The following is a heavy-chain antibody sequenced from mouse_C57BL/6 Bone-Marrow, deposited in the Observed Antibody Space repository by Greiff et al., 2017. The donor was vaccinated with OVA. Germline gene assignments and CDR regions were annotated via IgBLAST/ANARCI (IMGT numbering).Heavy chain of an antibody. CDR1: GYTFTEYT. Sequence: QVHVKQSGAELVKPGASVKLSCKASGYTFTEYTIHWVKQRSGQGLEWIGWFYPGSGSIKYNEKFKDKATLTADKSSSTVYMELSRLTSEDSAVYFCARHEEGTEGFAYWGQGTLVTVSA. CDR3: ARHEEGTEGFAY. J-gene: IGHJ3*01. CDR2: FYPGSGSI. D-gene: IGHD2-14*01. V-gene: IGHV1-62-2*01.